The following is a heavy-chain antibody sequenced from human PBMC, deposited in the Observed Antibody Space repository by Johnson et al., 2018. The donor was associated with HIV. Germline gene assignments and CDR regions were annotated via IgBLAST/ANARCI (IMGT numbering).Heavy chain of an antibody. CDR2: IWSDGSNK. V-gene: IGHV3-33*01. Sequence: QVQLVESGGGVVQPGGSLRLSCAASGFTFSSYGMHWVRQAPGKGLEWVAVIWSDGSNKYYADSVKGRFTISRDNSKNTLFLQMNSLRADDTAMYYCATSTASDALDIWGQGTMVTGSS. D-gene: IGHD1-1*01. CDR3: ATSTASDALDI. CDR1: GFTFSSYG. J-gene: IGHJ3*02.